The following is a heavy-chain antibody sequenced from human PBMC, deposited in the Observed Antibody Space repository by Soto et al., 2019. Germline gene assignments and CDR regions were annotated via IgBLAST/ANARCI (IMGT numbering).Heavy chain of an antibody. CDR2: INDSGST. CDR3: ARGVGMKLAVNGDASDGNYFDS. Sequence: SETLSLTCAVYGGPFRGYWSWIRQPPGKGLEWIGQINDSGSTTYNPSLKSRVTISVDTSKNQFSLKLRSVTAADTAVYYCARGVGMKLAVNGDASDGNYFDSWGQGTLVT. CDR1: GGPFRGY. J-gene: IGHJ4*02. V-gene: IGHV4-34*01. D-gene: IGHD7-27*01.